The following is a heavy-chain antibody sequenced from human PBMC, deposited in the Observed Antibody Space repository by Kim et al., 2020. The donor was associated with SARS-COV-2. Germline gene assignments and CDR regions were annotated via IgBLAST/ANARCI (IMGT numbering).Heavy chain of an antibody. D-gene: IGHD3-10*01. CDR1: GGTFSSYA. CDR2: IIPIFGTA. V-gene: IGHV1-69*13. CDR3: AGNRYYYGSGRQRYGMDV. J-gene: IGHJ6*02. Sequence: SVKVSCKASGGTFSSYAISWVRQAPGQGLEWMGGIIPIFGTANYAQKFQGRVTITADESTSTAYMELSSLRSEDTAVYYCAGNRYYYGSGRQRYGMDVWGQGTTVTVSS.